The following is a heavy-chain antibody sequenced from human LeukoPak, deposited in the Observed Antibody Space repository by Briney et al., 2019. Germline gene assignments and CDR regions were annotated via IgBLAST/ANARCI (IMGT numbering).Heavy chain of an antibody. CDR2: ISDSGGST. CDR3: AKGAAGGAVAGTQYFQH. D-gene: IGHD6-19*01. Sequence: PGGSLRLSCAVSGITLSNYGMSWVRQAPGKGLEWVAGISDSGGSTNYADSVKGRFTISRDNPKNTLYLQMSSLRAEDTAVYYCAKGAAGGAVAGTQYFQHWGQGTLVTVSS. CDR1: GITLSNYG. V-gene: IGHV3-23*01. J-gene: IGHJ1*01.